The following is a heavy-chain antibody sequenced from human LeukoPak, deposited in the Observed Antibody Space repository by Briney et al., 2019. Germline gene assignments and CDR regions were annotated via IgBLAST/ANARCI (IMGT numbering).Heavy chain of an antibody. CDR2: ISYDGSNK. Sequence: PGRSLRLSCAASGFTFSSYAMPWVRQTPGKGLEWVAIISYDGSNKYYADSVKGRFTISRDNSKNTLYLQMNSLRAEDTAVYYCAKDLTIFGVAMDYWGQGTLVTVSS. D-gene: IGHD3-3*01. CDR1: GFTFSSYA. V-gene: IGHV3-30*04. CDR3: AKDLTIFGVAMDY. J-gene: IGHJ4*02.